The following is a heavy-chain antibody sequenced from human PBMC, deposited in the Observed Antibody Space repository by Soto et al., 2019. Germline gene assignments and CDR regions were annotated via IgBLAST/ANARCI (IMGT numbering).Heavy chain of an antibody. D-gene: IGHD1-1*01. V-gene: IGHV3-74*01. J-gene: IGHJ4*02. CDR3: TRVPRPTSTGTGDF. CDR2: INDDGNST. CDR1: GFTFSMYW. Sequence: GGSLRLSCTASGFTFSMYWMHWVRQVPGKGPEWVSRINDDGNSTNYADSVKGRFTISRDNAKNTLYLQMNALRDEDTAVYYCTRVPRPTSTGTGDFWGQGTLVTVSS.